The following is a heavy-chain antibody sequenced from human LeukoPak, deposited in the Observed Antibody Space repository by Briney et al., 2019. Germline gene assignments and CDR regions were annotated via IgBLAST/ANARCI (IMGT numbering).Heavy chain of an antibody. CDR2: ISTTGSTT. CDR1: GFTFSSYQ. D-gene: IGHD3-10*01. Sequence: GGSLRLSCEASGFTFSSYQMNWIRQAPAKGLEWVSYISTTGSTTYYADSVKGRCTVTRDNAKNSLYLQMNGLRAEDTAVYYCVRYHSMVRGVLTPVDAFDVWGQGKMVTVSS. V-gene: IGHV3-48*03. CDR3: VRYHSMVRGVLTPVDAFDV. J-gene: IGHJ3*01.